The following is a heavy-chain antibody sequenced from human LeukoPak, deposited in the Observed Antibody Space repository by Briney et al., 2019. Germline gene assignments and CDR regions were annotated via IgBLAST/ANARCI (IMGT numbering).Heavy chain of an antibody. J-gene: IGHJ4*02. CDR2: ISYDGSNK. CDR1: GFTFSSYA. V-gene: IGHV3-30*01. CDR3: ARGVVSSSGVYFDY. D-gene: IGHD6-6*01. Sequence: GGSLRLSCAASGFTFSSYAMHWIRQAPGKGLEWVAVISYDGSNKYYADSVKGRFTISRDNSKNTLYLQMNSLRAEDTAVYYCARGVVSSSGVYFDYWGQGTLVTVSS.